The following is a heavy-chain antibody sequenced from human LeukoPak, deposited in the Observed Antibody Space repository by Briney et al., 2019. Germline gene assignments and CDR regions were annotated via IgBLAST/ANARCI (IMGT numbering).Heavy chain of an antibody. Sequence: SETLSLTCTVSGGSISSSSYYWVWIRQPPGKGLEWIGSIYYSGSTYYNPSLKSRVTISVDTSKNQFSLTLSSVTAADTAVYYCARNPLGTGDYWGQGTLVTVSS. CDR3: ARNPLGTGDY. D-gene: IGHD7-27*01. V-gene: IGHV4-39*01. J-gene: IGHJ4*02. CDR2: IYYSGST. CDR1: GGSISSSSYY.